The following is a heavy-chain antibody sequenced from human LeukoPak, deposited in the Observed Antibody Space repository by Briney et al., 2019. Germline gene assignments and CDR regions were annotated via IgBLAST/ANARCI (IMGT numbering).Heavy chain of an antibody. D-gene: IGHD3-16*01. J-gene: IGHJ4*02. CDR3: ATLGEDKTDTPFDY. Sequence: EASVKVSCKASGYTFTSYGISWVRQAPGQGLEWMGWISAYNGNTNYAQKLQGRVTMTTDTPTSTAYMELRSLRSDDTAVYYCATLGEDKTDTPFDYWGQGTLVTVSS. CDR2: ISAYNGNT. V-gene: IGHV1-18*01. CDR1: GYTFTSYG.